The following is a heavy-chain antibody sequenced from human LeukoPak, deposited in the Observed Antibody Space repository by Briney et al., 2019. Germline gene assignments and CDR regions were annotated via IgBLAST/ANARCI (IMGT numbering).Heavy chain of an antibody. D-gene: IGHD3-10*01. J-gene: IGHJ5*02. Sequence: GGSLRLSCVASGFTFRSFAMHWVRQAPGKGLEWVAVISYDGSNEYYADSVKGRFSISRENAKSSLYLQMNSLRVEDTAMYFCARDFGNGFGELLTWGQGILVTVSS. V-gene: IGHV3-30*14. CDR2: ISYDGSNE. CDR1: GFTFRSFA. CDR3: ARDFGNGFGELLT.